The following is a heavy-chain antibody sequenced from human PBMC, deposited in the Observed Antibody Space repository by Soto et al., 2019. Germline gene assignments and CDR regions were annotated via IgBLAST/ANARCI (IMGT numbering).Heavy chain of an antibody. CDR3: AKGGSSSPDNWFDP. J-gene: IGHJ5*02. V-gene: IGHV3-23*01. CDR1: GFTFSSYA. D-gene: IGHD6-6*01. Sequence: GGSLRLSCAASGFTFSSYAMSWVRQAPGKGLDWVSAIRGSGVSTYYADSVKGRFTISRVNSKNTLYLQMNSLRAEDTAVYYCAKGGSSSPDNWFDPWGQGTLGTVSS. CDR2: IRGSGVST.